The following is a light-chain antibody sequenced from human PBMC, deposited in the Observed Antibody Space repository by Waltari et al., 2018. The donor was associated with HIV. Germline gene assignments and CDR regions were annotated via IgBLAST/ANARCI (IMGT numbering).Light chain of an antibody. CDR1: SSNIGNNY. Sequence: QSVLTQPPSVSAAPGQKVTISCSGSSSNIGNNYVSWYQQLPGTAPKILIYDNNNRPSGIPDRFSCSKSGTSATLGITGLQTGDEADYYCGTWDSSLSAGVFGGGTKLTVL. CDR3: GTWDSSLSAGV. CDR2: DNN. J-gene: IGLJ2*01. V-gene: IGLV1-51*01.